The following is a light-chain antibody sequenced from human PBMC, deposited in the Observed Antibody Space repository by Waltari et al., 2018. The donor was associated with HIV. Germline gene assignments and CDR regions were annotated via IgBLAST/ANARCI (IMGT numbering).Light chain of an antibody. CDR3: SSYAGSNNYV. CDR2: EVT. J-gene: IGLJ1*01. Sequence: QSALPQPPSASGSPGQAVTISCTGTSSDVGGYNYVTWYQQHPGQAPKLMIYEVTKRPSGVHDRFSGSKSGNTASLTVSGLKAEDEADYYCSSYAGSNNYVFGTGTKVTVL. CDR1: SSDVGGYNY. V-gene: IGLV2-8*01.